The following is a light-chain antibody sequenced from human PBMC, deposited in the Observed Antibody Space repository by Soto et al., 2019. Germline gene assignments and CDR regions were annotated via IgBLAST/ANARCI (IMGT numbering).Light chain of an antibody. J-gene: IGLJ1*01. Sequence: QSVLTQPASVSGSPGQSITISCTGTGSDVGGYNYVSWYQQHPGKAPKLMIYDVTNRPSGVSNRFSGSKSGNTASLTISGLQAEDEADYYCSSYTSSYTYVFGTGTRSPS. CDR2: DVT. CDR1: GSDVGGYNY. CDR3: SSYTSSYTYV. V-gene: IGLV2-14*01.